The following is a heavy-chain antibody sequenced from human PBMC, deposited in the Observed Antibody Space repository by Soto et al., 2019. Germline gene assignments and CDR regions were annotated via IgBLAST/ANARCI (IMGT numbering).Heavy chain of an antibody. CDR3: AKDTLRSRSTTWY. J-gene: IGHJ4*02. V-gene: IGHV3-11*01. CDR1: GFTFSDYY. D-gene: IGHD5-12*01. CDR2: ISSSGGTT. Sequence: PGGSLRLSCAASGFTFSDYYMSWIRQAPGKGLEWVSYISSSGGTTHYAGSVKGRFTISRDIFKNMLYLQMKNLRAEDTAVYYCAKDTLRSRSTTWYWGQGTLVTVSS.